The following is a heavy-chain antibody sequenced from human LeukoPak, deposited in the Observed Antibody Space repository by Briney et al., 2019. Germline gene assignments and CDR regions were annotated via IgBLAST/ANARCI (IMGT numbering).Heavy chain of an antibody. J-gene: IGHJ3*02. Sequence: PSETLSLTCTVSGGSITNYYWSWIRQPPGKGLEWIGYIYYSGITNYNPSLKSRVTISVDTSKKQFSLKLSSVTAEDTAVYYCARDRGSIAAPVAFDIWGQGTMVTVSS. CDR3: ARDRGSIAAPVAFDI. V-gene: IGHV4-59*12. CDR2: IYYSGIT. CDR1: GGSITNYY. D-gene: IGHD6-6*01.